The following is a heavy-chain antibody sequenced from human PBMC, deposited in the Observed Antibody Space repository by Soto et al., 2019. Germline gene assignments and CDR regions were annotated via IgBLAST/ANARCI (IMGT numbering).Heavy chain of an antibody. V-gene: IGHV1-8*01. Sequence: ASVKVSCKASGYTFTSYDINWVRQATGQGLEWMGWMNPNSGNTGYAQKFQGRVTMTRNTSISTAYMELRSLRSDDTAVYYCAGGGGGGGGKPQSYGYSQHWGQGTLVTVSS. CDR2: MNPNSGNT. CDR1: GYTFTSYD. CDR3: AGGGGGGGGKPQSYGYSQH. J-gene: IGHJ1*01. D-gene: IGHD1-26*01.